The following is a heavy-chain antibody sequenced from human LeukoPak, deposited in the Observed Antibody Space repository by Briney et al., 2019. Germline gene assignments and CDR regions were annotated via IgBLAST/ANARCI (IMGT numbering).Heavy chain of an antibody. V-gene: IGHV5-51*01. Sequence: GESLKISCKGSGYSFTSYWIGWVRQMPGKGLEWMGIIYPGDSDTRYSPSFQGQVTISADKSISTAYLQWSSLKASDTAMYYCARSVGRPLGDIVVVPAANVRGQSIPFDYWGQGTLVTVSS. CDR3: ARSVGRPLGDIVVVPAANVRGQSIPFDY. CDR1: GYSFTSYW. J-gene: IGHJ4*02. CDR2: IYPGDSDT. D-gene: IGHD2-2*01.